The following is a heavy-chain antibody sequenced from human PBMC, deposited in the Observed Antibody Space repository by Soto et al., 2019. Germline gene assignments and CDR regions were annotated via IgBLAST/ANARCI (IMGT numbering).Heavy chain of an antibody. CDR1: GFTCSNSW. CDR2: IKEDGSEK. Sequence: EVQLVESGGGLVQPGESLRLSCAASGFTCSNSWMSWVRQAPGKGLEWVSNIKEDGSEKDYVDPVKGRFTITRDNATNSLYLQMNNLRAEDTAVYFCTRKRIGMDVWGQGPTVTVSS. J-gene: IGHJ6*02. CDR3: TRKRIGMDV. V-gene: IGHV3-7*03.